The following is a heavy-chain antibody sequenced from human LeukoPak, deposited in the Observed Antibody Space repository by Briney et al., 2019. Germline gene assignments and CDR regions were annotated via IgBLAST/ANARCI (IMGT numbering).Heavy chain of an antibody. CDR1: GGSFSGYY. J-gene: IGHJ5*02. V-gene: IGHV4-34*01. CDR2: INHSGST. CDR3: ASSTSRGRWFDP. Sequence: SETLSLTCAVYGGSFSGYYWSWIRQPPGKGLEWIGEINHSGSTNYNPSLKSRVTISVDTSKNQFPLKLSSVTATDTAVYYCASSTSRGRWFDPWGQGTLVTVSS. D-gene: IGHD2-2*01.